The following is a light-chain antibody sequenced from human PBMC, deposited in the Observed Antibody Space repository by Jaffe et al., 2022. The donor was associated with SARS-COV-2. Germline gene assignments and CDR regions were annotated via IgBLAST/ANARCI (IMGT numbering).Light chain of an antibody. CDR2: DVT. CDR3: SSYTSSDTVI. Sequence: QSALTQPASVSGSPGQSITISCTGTNSDIGGYNYVSWYQQHPGKAPKLMIYDVTNRPAGVSNRFSGSKSGNTASLTVSGLQAEDEADYHCSSYTSSDTVIFGGGTKLTVL. J-gene: IGLJ2*01. CDR1: NSDIGGYNY. V-gene: IGLV2-14*03.